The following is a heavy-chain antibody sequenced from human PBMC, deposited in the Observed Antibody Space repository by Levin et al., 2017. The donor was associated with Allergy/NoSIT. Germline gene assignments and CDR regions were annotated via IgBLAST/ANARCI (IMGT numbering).Heavy chain of an antibody. CDR3: ASYEETTVTPISDYYYYYGMDV. J-gene: IGHJ6*02. V-gene: IGHV1-2*06. CDR1: GYTFTGYY. Sequence: GESLKISCKASGYTFTGYYMHWVRQAPGQGLEWMGRINPNSGGTNYAQKFQGRVTMTRDTSISTAYMELSRLRSDDTAVYYCASYEETTVTPISDYYYYYGMDVWGQGTTVTVSS. D-gene: IGHD4-17*01. CDR2: INPNSGGT.